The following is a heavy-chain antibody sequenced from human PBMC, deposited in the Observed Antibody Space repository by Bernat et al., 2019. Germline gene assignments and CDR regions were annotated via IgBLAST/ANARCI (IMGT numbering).Heavy chain of an antibody. V-gene: IGHV3-30*18. CDR1: GFTFSSYA. Sequence: QVRLVESGGGVVQPGRSLRLSCEAAGFTFSSYAMHWVRQGPGKGLEWVAVLSHDGSNKNYADSVKGRFTISRDNSKNTLYLQMDSLRAEDTAVYYCAKDRGFGELLYNYYYYYGMDVWGQGTTVSVSS. J-gene: IGHJ6*02. CDR2: LSHDGSNK. CDR3: AKDRGFGELLYNYYYYYGMDV. D-gene: IGHD3-10*01.